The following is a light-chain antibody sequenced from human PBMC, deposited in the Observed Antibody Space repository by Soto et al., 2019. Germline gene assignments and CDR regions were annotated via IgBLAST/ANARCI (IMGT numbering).Light chain of an antibody. CDR2: SAS. CDR3: HQYNHWLTWT. V-gene: IGKV3-15*01. J-gene: IGKJ1*01. Sequence: EIVMTQSPATLSLSQGQRATLSSRASQSVSSKLAWYQQRPGQAPRLLIYSASTRATGIPARFSGSGSGTEFTLTISSLQSEDFAVYYCHQYNHWLTWTFGQGTKVDIK. CDR1: QSVSSK.